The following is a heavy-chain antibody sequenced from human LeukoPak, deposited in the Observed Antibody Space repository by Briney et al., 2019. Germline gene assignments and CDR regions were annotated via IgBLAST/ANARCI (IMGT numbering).Heavy chain of an antibody. CDR3: ARILHDTYFDY. D-gene: IGHD1-1*01. Sequence: GASVKVSCKASGYTFTSYGINWVRQAPGQGLEWMGWISAHNGNTNYAQKLQGRVTKTTDTSTSTAYMELRSLRSDDTAVYYCARILHDTYFDYWGQGTLVTVSS. V-gene: IGHV1-18*01. J-gene: IGHJ4*02. CDR1: GYTFTSYG. CDR2: ISAHNGNT.